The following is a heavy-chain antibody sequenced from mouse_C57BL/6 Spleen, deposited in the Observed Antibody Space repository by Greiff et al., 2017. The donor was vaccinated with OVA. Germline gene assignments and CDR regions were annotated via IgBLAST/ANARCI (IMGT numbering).Heavy chain of an antibody. V-gene: IGHV1-72*01. J-gene: IGHJ2*01. CDR2: IDPNSGGT. Sequence: QVQLQQPGAELVKPGASVKLSCKASGYTFTSYWMHWVKQRPGRGLEWIGRIDPNSGGTKYDEKFKSKATLTVDTPSSTAYMQLSSLTSEDSAVYYCGGWGLRSLYFDYWGQGTTLTVSS. CDR3: GGWGLRSLYFDY. D-gene: IGHD1-1*01. CDR1: GYTFTSYW.